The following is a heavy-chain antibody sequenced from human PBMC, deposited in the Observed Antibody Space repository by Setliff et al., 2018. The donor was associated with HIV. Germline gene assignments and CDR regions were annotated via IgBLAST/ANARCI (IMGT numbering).Heavy chain of an antibody. CDR3: ARVGYNDDSGYPYNWFDP. Sequence: PSETLSLTCTVSGGSMSSYYWSWIRQPPGKGLEWIGSIYYTGSTDYNPSLRSRISMAMDTSKNQVSLKLSSVTAADTAVYYCARVGYNDDSGYPYNWFDPWGQGTLVTVSS. D-gene: IGHD3-22*01. CDR2: IYYTGST. V-gene: IGHV4-59*01. J-gene: IGHJ5*02. CDR1: GGSMSSYY.